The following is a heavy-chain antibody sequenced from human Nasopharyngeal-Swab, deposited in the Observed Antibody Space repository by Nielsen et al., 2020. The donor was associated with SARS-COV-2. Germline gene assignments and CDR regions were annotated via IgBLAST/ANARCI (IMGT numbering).Heavy chain of an antibody. CDR1: GYPFSTYF. Sequence: ASVKVSCKVSGYPFSTYFIHWVRQAPGQGLEWMGIINPSTGATLYAQRSQGRVTMTTDTSTSTIYMGLSGLRVEDTAVYYCATSQASNLDYWGQGTLVTVSS. V-gene: IGHV1-46*01. CDR2: INPSTGAT. D-gene: IGHD2-8*01. CDR3: ATSQASNLDY. J-gene: IGHJ4*02.